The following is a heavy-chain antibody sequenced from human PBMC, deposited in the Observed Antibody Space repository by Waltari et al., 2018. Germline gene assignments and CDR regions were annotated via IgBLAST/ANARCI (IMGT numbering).Heavy chain of an antibody. CDR3: AKGAVEQKYCSGGSCYYYYYMDV. Sequence: EVQLVESGGGLVQPGGSLRLSCAASGFTFSSYAMSWVRQAPGKGLEWVSAISGSGGSTYYADSVKGRFTISRDNSKNTLYLQMNSLRAEDTAVYYCAKGAVEQKYCSGGSCYYYYYMDVWGKGTTVTVSS. V-gene: IGHV3-23*04. CDR2: ISGSGGST. J-gene: IGHJ6*03. D-gene: IGHD2-15*01. CDR1: GFTFSSYA.